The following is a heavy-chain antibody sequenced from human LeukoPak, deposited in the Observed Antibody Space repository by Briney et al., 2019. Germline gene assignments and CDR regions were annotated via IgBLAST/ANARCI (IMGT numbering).Heavy chain of an antibody. CDR3: ARDRNYNYFDY. V-gene: IGHV3-21*01. Sequence: GGSLRLSCAASGFTFSSYSMNWVRQAPGKGLEWVSSISSSSSYIYYADSVKGRFTISRDNSKNTLYLQMNSLRAEDTAVYYCARDRNYNYFDYWGQGTLVTVSS. D-gene: IGHD1-7*01. J-gene: IGHJ4*02. CDR1: GFTFSSYS. CDR2: ISSSSSYI.